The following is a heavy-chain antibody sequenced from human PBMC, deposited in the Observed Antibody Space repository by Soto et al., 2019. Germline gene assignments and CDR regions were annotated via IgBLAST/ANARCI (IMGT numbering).Heavy chain of an antibody. Sequence: SGPTLVNPTETLTLTCTVSGFSLTTGTMGVSWIRQPPGKALEWLAHIFSDNERSYSTSLQGRLTISKDTSGSQVVLSMTNVDPVDTATYYCARMNVDSYQFYYAMDVWGQGTTVTVSS. D-gene: IGHD4-17*01. CDR3: ARMNVDSYQFYYAMDV. CDR1: GFSLTTGTMG. CDR2: IFSDNER. J-gene: IGHJ6*02. V-gene: IGHV2-26*01.